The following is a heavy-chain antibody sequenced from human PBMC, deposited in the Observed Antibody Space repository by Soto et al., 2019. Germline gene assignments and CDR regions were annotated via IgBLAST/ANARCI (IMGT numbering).Heavy chain of an antibody. V-gene: IGHV3-23*01. J-gene: IGHJ4*02. Sequence: EVQLLESGGGLVQPGGSLRLSCAASGSTFSSYAMSWVRQAPGKGLEWVSAISGSGGSTYYADSVKGRFTISRDNSKNTLYLQMNSLRAEDTAVYYCAKRRRGDYVEDYWGQGTLVTVSS. D-gene: IGHD4-17*01. CDR3: AKRRRGDYVEDY. CDR2: ISGSGGST. CDR1: GSTFSSYA.